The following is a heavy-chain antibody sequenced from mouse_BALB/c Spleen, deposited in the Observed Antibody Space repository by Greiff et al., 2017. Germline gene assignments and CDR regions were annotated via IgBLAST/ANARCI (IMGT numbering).Heavy chain of an antibody. Sequence: EVKLEESGGGLVQPGGSLRLSCATSGFTFTDYYMSWVRQPPGKALEWLGFIRNKANGYTTEYSASVKGRFTISRDNSQSILYLQMNTLRAEDSATYYCARDYGEQDWYFDVWGAGTTVTVSS. J-gene: IGHJ1*01. CDR2: IRNKANGYTT. V-gene: IGHV7-3*02. CDR3: ARDYGEQDWYFDV. CDR1: GFTFTDYY. D-gene: IGHD1-1*01.